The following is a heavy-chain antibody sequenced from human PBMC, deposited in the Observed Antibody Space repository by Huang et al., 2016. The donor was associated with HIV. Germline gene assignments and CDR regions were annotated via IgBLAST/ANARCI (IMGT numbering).Heavy chain of an antibody. CDR2: IRTNTGDP. Sequence: QVQLVQSGSELKKPGASVKVSCKASGYTFLNYGINWVRQAPGQGLEWMGGIRTNTGDPTYAQGFTGRFVFSVDTSVTTAYLQINTLEAADTAVYYCARVGIGVYWGQGTLVAVSS. J-gene: IGHJ4*02. CDR1: GYTFLNYG. V-gene: IGHV7-4-1*02. CDR3: ARVGIGVY. D-gene: IGHD1-20*01.